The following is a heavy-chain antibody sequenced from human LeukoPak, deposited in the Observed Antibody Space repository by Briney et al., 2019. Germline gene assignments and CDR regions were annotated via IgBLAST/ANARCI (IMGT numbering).Heavy chain of an antibody. CDR1: GFTFSSQA. Sequence: GGSLRLSCAASGFTFSSQAMSWVRQAPGKGLEYISGISIGGDSTFYADSVKGRFTISRDNSKNTLYLQLNGLSAEDTAVYHCVKGGGSGGQGRLDYWGQGSLVTVSS. D-gene: IGHD3-10*01. CDR3: VKGGGSGGQGRLDY. J-gene: IGHJ4*02. V-gene: IGHV3-23*01. CDR2: ISIGGDST.